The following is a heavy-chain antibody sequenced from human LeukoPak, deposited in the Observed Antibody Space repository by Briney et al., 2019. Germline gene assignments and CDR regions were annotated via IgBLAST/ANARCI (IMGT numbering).Heavy chain of an antibody. D-gene: IGHD3-22*01. CDR1: GDSFSSGNYY. CDR2: MSPSGTT. V-gene: IGHV4-61*01. Sequence: PSETLSLTCTVSGDSFSSGNYYLSWIRQPPGKGLDWITYMSPSGTTKYNPSLKSRVTTSVDTSRTQFSLRLSSVTAADTAVYYCARGQDDRSGTFDYWGQGILVTVSS. CDR3: ARGQDDRSGTFDY. J-gene: IGHJ4*02.